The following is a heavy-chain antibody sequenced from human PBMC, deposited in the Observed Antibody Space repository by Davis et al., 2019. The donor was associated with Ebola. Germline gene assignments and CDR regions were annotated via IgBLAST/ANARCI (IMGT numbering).Heavy chain of an antibody. V-gene: IGHV5-51*01. CDR2: IYPGDSDT. CDR3: ARMLTIFGAPYFDY. J-gene: IGHJ4*02. Sequence: GESLKISCQGSGYTFSRYWIGWVRQMPGKGLEWMGIIYPGDSDTRYSPSFQGQVTISADKSISTAYLQWSSLKASDTAMYYCARMLTIFGAPYFDYWGQGTLVTVSS. CDR1: GYTFSRYW. D-gene: IGHD3-3*01.